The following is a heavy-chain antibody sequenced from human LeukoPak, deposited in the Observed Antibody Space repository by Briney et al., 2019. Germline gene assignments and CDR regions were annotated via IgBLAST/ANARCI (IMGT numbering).Heavy chain of an antibody. CDR1: GFTFSDYY. Sequence: GGSLRLSCAASGFTFSDYYMSWIRQAPGKGLEWVSYISSSGSTIYYADSVKGRFTISRDNAKNSLYLQMTSLRAKYTAVYYCARDSSGYYYGYFDYWGQGTLVTVPS. CDR3: ARDSSGYYYGYFDY. D-gene: IGHD3-22*01. CDR2: ISSSGSTI. J-gene: IGHJ4*02. V-gene: IGHV3-11*01.